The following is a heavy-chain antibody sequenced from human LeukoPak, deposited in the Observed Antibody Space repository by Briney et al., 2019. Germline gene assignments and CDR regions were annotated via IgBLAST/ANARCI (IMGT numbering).Heavy chain of an antibody. V-gene: IGHV3-30*18. CDR1: GFTFSSYG. J-gene: IGHJ4*02. CDR3: AKDRITIFGIFDY. CDR2: ISYDGSNK. Sequence: GGSLRLSCAASGFTFSSYGMHWVRQAPGKGLEWVAVISYDGSNKYYADSVKGRFTISRDNSKNTLYLQMNSLRAEDTAVYYCAKDRITIFGIFDYWGQGTLVTVSS. D-gene: IGHD3-3*01.